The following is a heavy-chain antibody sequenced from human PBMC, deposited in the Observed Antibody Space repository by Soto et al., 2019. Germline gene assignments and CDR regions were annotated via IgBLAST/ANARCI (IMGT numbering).Heavy chain of an antibody. CDR2: IYPGDSDT. CDR3: ARLGFFRAAGTWGGYYYYYYGMDV. D-gene: IGHD6-13*01. V-gene: IGHV5-51*01. J-gene: IGHJ6*02. Sequence: PGESLKISCKGSGYSFTSYWIGWVRQMPGKGLETMGIIYPGDSDTRYSPSFQGQVTISADKSISTAYLQWSSLKASDTGIYYCARLGFFRAAGTWGGYYYYYYGMDVWGQGTTVTVSS. CDR1: GYSFTSYW.